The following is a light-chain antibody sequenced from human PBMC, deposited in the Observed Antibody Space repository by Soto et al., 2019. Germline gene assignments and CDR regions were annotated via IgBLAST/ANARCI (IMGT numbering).Light chain of an antibody. CDR3: LQDYSYPRT. J-gene: IGKJ1*01. CDR2: GAS. CDR1: QGIRTD. Sequence: AFPPTQSPSSLSASLGDRFTITCLASQGIRTDLGWYQQKPGKAPKVLIFGASTLQSGVPSRFSGSGSGTDFILTISILQPDDFATYYCLQDYSYPRTFGQGTKVDIK. V-gene: IGKV1-6*01.